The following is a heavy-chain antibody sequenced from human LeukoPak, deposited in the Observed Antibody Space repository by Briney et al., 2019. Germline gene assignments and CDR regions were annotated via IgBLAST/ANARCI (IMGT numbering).Heavy chain of an antibody. V-gene: IGHV3-7*01. J-gene: IGHJ4*02. CDR3: ARANYYDSSGYYPD. D-gene: IGHD3-22*01. CDR2: IKQDGSEK. CDR1: GFTFSSYW. Sequence: AGGSLRLSCAASGFTFSSYWMSWVRQAPGKGLEWVANIKQDGSEKYYVDSVKGRFTISRDNAKNSLYLQMNSLRAEDTAVYYCARANYYDSSGYYPDWGQGTLVTVSS.